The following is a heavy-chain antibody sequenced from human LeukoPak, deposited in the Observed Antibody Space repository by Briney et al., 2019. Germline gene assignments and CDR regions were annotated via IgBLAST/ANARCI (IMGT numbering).Heavy chain of an antibody. CDR1: GFTFRDYN. CDR3: VTASDFTGYHHY. J-gene: IGHJ4*02. D-gene: IGHD2-8*02. CDR2: ITRSGDKT. V-gene: IGHV3-11*03. Sequence: GRFLRLSCAASGFTFRDYNMAWVRHVSGKGLEWVSFITRSGDKTTHADSVRGRFSTSRDNLRNTLNLHLNSPRPEDTAVYYCVTASDFTGYHHYWGLGTVVSVSS.